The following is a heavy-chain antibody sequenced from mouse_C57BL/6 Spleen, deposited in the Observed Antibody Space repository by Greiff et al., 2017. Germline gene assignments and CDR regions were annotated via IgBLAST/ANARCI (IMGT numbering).Heavy chain of an antibody. Sequence: VKVVESGPGLVQPSQSLSITCTVSGFSLTSYGVHWVRQSPGKGLEWLGVLRSGGSTYYNAAFISRLSISKDNSKSQVFFKMNSLQADDTAIYYCARERENWDEFAYWGQGTLVTVSA. V-gene: IGHV2-2*01. CDR1: GFSLTSYG. J-gene: IGHJ3*01. CDR3: ARERENWDEFAY. CDR2: LRSGGST. D-gene: IGHD4-1*01.